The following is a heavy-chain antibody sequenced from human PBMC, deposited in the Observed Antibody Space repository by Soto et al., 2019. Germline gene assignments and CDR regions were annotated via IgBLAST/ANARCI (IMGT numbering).Heavy chain of an antibody. V-gene: IGHV1-69*01. CDR2: VIPIFGTP. Sequence: QVQLVQSGAEVKKPGSSVKVSCKAPGGTFSTYAISWVRQAPGQGLEWMGGVIPIFGTPKYAQKFQGRVTITAAESTSTGYMELRSLRSEDTAVYYCARSQGGSSSLDIYYYSYYGMDVWGQGTTVTVSS. J-gene: IGHJ6*02. CDR1: GGTFSTYA. CDR3: ARSQGGSSSLDIYYYSYYGMDV. D-gene: IGHD2-15*01.